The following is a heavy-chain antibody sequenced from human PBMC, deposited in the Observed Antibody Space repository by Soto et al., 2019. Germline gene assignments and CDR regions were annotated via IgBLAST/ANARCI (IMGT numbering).Heavy chain of an antibody. CDR2: ISWDGSNR. J-gene: IGHJ4*02. D-gene: IGHD3-3*01. V-gene: IGHV3-43D*04. CDR3: AKDISRGPTKNYDFWSGPDY. Sequence: PVGSLRLSCAASGFTFDEYAMHWVRQPPGKGLEWVSLISWDGSNRYYADSVQGRFTIPRDNSKYSLYLEMNSLRPEDTALYYCAKDISRGPTKNYDFWSGPDYWGQGALVTVSS. CDR1: GFTFDEYA.